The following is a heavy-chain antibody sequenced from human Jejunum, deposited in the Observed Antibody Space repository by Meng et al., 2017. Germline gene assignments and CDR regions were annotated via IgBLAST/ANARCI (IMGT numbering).Heavy chain of an antibody. V-gene: IGHV3-23*01. D-gene: IGHD3-10*01. CDR1: GFTFSNYA. Sequence: GESLKISCAASGFTFSNYAMAWVRQAPGKGLEWVSGISNDGDKTYYADSVKGRFTISRENPKNTLYLQMNSLTDADAALYYCGKAPTLFTTRSIDFWGQGTLVTVSS. CDR2: ISNDGDKT. CDR3: GKAPTLFTTRSIDF. J-gene: IGHJ4*02.